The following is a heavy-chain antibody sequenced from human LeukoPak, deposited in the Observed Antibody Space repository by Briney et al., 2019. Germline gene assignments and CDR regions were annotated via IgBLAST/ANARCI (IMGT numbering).Heavy chain of an antibody. Sequence: GGSLRPSRAASGFTFSDYWMNWVRQAPGKGLEWVANIKQDGSEKYSLDSVKGRFTISRDNARNSLYLQMNSLRAEDTAVYYCARVVYSSGWSYYFDYWGQGILVTVSS. CDR1: GFTFSDYW. D-gene: IGHD6-19*01. V-gene: IGHV3-7*04. CDR2: IKQDGSEK. CDR3: ARVVYSSGWSYYFDY. J-gene: IGHJ4*02.